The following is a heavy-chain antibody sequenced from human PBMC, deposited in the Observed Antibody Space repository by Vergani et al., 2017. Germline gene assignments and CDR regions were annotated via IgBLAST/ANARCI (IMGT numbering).Heavy chain of an antibody. D-gene: IGHD3-16*02. CDR2: ISSTSSRV. CDR3: ARGPPGFQSLSDSFDP. CDR1: GFTFSSYA. V-gene: IGHV3-21*01. Sequence: EVQLLESGGGLVQPGGSLRLSCAASGFTFSSYAMNWVRQVPGKGLEWVSSISSTSSRVYYADSVKGRFTVSRDNGEYLLYLQMSSLRAEDTAVYHCARGPPGFQSLSDSFDPWGQGTLVTVS. J-gene: IGHJ5*02.